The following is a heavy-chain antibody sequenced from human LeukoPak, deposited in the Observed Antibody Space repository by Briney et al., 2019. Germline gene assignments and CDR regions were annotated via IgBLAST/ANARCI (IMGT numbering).Heavy chain of an antibody. J-gene: IGHJ4*02. CDR2: ISSSSTYI. V-gene: IGHV3-21*01. CDR1: GFTFSCYS. Sequence: GGSLRLSCAASGFTFSCYSMNWVRQAPGEGLEWVSFISSSSTYIYYADSVKGRFTISRDNAKNSLYLQMNSLRAEDTAVYYCARGDANSMNYWGQGTLLTVSS. CDR3: ARGDANSMNY. D-gene: IGHD4-23*01.